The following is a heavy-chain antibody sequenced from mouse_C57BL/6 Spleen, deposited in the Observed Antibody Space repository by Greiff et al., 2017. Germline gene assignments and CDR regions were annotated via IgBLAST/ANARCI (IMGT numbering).Heavy chain of an antibody. CDR1: GFTFSNYW. Sequence: EVKLEESGGGLVQPGGSMKLSCVASGFTFSNYWMNWVRQSPETGLEWVAQIRLKSDNYATHYAESVKGRFTISRDDSKSSVYLQMNNLRAEDTGIYYCTKIANWAYYFDYWGQGTTLTVSS. CDR3: TKIANWAYYFDY. V-gene: IGHV6-3*01. J-gene: IGHJ2*01. CDR2: IRLKSDNYAT. D-gene: IGHD4-1*01.